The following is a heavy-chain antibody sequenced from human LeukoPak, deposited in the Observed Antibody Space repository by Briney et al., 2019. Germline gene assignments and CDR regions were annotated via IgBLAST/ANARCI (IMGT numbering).Heavy chain of an antibody. CDR3: ATKTSYGDRYFDY. CDR1: GFTFSSYA. CDR2: ISPTTGTT. J-gene: IGHJ4*02. D-gene: IGHD4-17*01. Sequence: GGSLRLSCAASGFTFSSYAMSWIRQAPGKGLEWISAISPTTGTTFYADSVKGRFTISRDNSKNTLYLQMNSLSAEDTAIYYCATKTSYGDRYFDYWGQGTLVTVSS. V-gene: IGHV3-23*01.